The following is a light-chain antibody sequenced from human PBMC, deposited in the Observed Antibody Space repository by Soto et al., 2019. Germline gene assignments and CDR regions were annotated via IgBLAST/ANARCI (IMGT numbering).Light chain of an antibody. CDR1: SSDVGGYNY. CDR2: EDS. Sequence: QSALTQPASVSGSPGQSITISCTGTSSDVGGYNYVSWYQQHPGKAPKLMIYEDSNRPSGVSNRFSGSKSGNTASLTISGLQAEDEADYYCSSYTSSSTPHVFGTGTKLTVL. V-gene: IGLV2-14*01. CDR3: SSYTSSSTPHV. J-gene: IGLJ1*01.